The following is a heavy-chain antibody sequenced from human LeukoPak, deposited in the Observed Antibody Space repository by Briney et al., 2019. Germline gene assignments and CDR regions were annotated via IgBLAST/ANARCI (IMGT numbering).Heavy chain of an antibody. CDR2: MNPNSGNT. CDR3: ARGPGATPYWQSDY. D-gene: IGHD1-26*01. Sequence: ASVKVSCKASGYTFTSYDINWVRQATGQGLEWMGWMNPNSGNTGYAQKFQGRVTMTRNTSISTAYMELSSLRSEDTAEYYCARGPGATPYWQSDYWGQGTLVTVSS. V-gene: IGHV1-8*01. J-gene: IGHJ4*02. CDR1: GYTFTSYD.